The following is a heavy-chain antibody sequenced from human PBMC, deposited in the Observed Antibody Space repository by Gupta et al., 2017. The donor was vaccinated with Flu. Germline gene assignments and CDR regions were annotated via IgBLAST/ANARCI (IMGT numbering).Heavy chain of an antibody. J-gene: IGHJ4*02. CDR3: ARQGDIGY. CDR1: GYIFPDFY. Sequence: VRLGQSGAEVKQPGASGRVSCKTSGYIFPDFYIHWVRQAPGQGLEWMGWINPKNGGTNYAQKFQDRVTLTRDTSITTAYMDLTRLTSHDTAIYYCARQGDIGYWGQGTLVTVSS. V-gene: IGHV1-2*02. CDR2: INPKNGGT. D-gene: IGHD2-15*01.